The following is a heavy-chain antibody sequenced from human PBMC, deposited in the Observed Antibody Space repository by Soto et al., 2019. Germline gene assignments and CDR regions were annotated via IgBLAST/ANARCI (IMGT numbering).Heavy chain of an antibody. J-gene: IGHJ4*02. CDR3: ARGGPTAYYFDY. D-gene: IGHD2-21*01. V-gene: IGHV4-31*03. CDR1: GGSISIGGYY. Sequence: SEPLSLTCSVSGGSISIGGYYWTWIRQHPEKGLEWIGYIYYSGSTYYKPSLKSRLTISVDTSKNQFSLMLSSVTAADTAVYYCARGGPTAYYFDYWGLGTLVTVSS. CDR2: IYYSGST.